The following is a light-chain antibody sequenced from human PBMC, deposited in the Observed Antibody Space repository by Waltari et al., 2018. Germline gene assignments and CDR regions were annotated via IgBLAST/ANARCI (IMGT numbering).Light chain of an antibody. CDR2: EAS. J-gene: IGKJ4*01. CDR3: QQRANWPPLT. CDR1: QSVYNF. Sequence: EVVLTQSPATLSLSPGERATLSCRASQSVYNFLAWYQQKPRQAPRLLIYEASQRATGIPARFSGSEAGTDVTLTISSLEPEDAAVYYCQQRANWPPLTFGGGTKVEIK. V-gene: IGKV3-11*01.